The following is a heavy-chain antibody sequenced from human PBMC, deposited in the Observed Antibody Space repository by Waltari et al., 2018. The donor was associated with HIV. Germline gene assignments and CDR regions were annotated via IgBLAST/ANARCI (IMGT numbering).Heavy chain of an antibody. Sequence: GYNFTGYYMHWVRQAPGQGLEWMGWINPNSGNTHLAQKFKGKVTMTRVTSIRTAYLEMRRLKSDDTAIYYCARDGVGDAAFDYWGQGTLVTVS. CDR3: ARDGVGDAAFDY. CDR2: INPNSGNT. V-gene: IGHV1-2*02. D-gene: IGHD1-26*01. CDR1: GYNFTGYY. J-gene: IGHJ4*02.